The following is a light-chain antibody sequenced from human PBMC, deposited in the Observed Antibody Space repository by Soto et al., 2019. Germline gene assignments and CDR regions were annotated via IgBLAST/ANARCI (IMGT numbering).Light chain of an antibody. J-gene: IGLJ2*01. CDR1: SSDIGTYNY. CDR2: DVT. V-gene: IGLV2-14*01. CDR3: SSYAGSSTLL. Sequence: QSALTQFASVSGSPGQSITLSCTGTSSDIGTYNYVSWYQQHPGKAPKLIIFDVTNRPSGVSDRFSGSKSGNTASLTISGLQAEDEADYYCSSYAGSSTLLFGGGTKLTVL.